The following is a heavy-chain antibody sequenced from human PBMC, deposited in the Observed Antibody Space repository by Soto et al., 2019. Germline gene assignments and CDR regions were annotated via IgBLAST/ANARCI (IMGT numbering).Heavy chain of an antibody. CDR3: ARGVGAYYFAS. V-gene: IGHV1-69*01. CDR1: GGTFSTYA. J-gene: IGHJ4*02. D-gene: IGHD1-26*01. Sequence: QVQLVQSGAEVKKPGSSVKVSCKASGGTFSTYAITWVRQAPGQGLGWLGGIIPIFGTTDYARKFQGRVTITAAESTTTVFIELSSLTSEATAVYYCARGVGAYYFASWGQGTLVTVSS. CDR2: IIPIFGTT.